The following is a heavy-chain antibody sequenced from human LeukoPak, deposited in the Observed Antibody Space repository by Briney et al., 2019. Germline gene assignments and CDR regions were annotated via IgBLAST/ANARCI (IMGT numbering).Heavy chain of an antibody. CDR3: ARVVAEAYYYYYGMDV. Sequence: ASVKVSCKASGYTFTSYYMHWVRQAPGQGLEWMGIINPSGGSTSYAQKFQGRVTMTRDTSTSTVYMELSSLRSEDTAVYYCARVVAEAYYYYYGMDVWGQGTTVTVSS. J-gene: IGHJ6*02. CDR2: INPSGGST. V-gene: IGHV1-46*01. CDR1: GYTFTSYY. D-gene: IGHD6-19*01.